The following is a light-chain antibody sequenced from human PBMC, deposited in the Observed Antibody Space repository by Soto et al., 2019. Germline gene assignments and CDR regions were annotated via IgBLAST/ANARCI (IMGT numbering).Light chain of an antibody. Sequence: EMVMTQSPDTLSVSPGERATLSCRASPSVTNYLAWYQQKPGQAPRLLIYGAFNRATGIPARFSGSGSGTDFTLTISSLEPEDFAVYYCQQRNIWPPVTFGQGTRLEIK. J-gene: IGKJ5*01. CDR3: QQRNIWPPVT. V-gene: IGKV3-11*01. CDR1: PSVTNY. CDR2: GAF.